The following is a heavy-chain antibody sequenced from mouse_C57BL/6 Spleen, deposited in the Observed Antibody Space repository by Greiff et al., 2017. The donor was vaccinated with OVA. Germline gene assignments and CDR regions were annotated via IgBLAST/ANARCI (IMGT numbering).Heavy chain of an antibody. CDR1: GYTFTGYW. V-gene: IGHV1-9*01. J-gene: IGHJ3*01. CDR3: AQISHAFAY. CDR2: ILPGSGST. Sequence: QVQLPKPEDKLMKPGASVKLSCKATGYTFTGYWIEWVKQRPGHGLEWIGEILPGSGSTNYNEKFKGKATFTADTSSNTAYMQLSSLTTEDSAIYYCAQISHAFAYWGQGTLVTVSA.